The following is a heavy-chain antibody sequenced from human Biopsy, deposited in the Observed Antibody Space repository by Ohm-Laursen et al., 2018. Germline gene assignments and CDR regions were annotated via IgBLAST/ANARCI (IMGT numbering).Heavy chain of an antibody. V-gene: IGHV1-8*01. D-gene: IGHD1-7*01. CDR3: GRAVRNQLLADP. J-gene: IGHJ5*02. Sequence: ASVKVSCKASGYTFTSYDITWVRQASGQGPEWIGWLNPVSGNSNFGQKFRGRVTVTSGTSISTAYMELSGLTSDDTATYYCGRAVRNQLLADPWGQGTLVTVTS. CDR1: GYTFTSYD. CDR2: LNPVSGNS.